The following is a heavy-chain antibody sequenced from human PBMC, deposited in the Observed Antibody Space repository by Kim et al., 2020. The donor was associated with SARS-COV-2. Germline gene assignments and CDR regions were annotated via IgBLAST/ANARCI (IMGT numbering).Heavy chain of an antibody. J-gene: IGHJ4*02. D-gene: IGHD3-22*01. V-gene: IGHV3-30*02. CDR3: AKGEYYYDSSGYYYLLPFDY. Sequence: FTISRDNSKNTLYLQMNSLRAEDTAVYYCAKGEYYYDSSGYYYLLPFDYWGQGTLVTVSS.